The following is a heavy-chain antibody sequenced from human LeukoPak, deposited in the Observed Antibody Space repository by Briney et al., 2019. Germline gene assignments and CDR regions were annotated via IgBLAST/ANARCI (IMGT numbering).Heavy chain of an antibody. V-gene: IGHV3-30*19. CDR1: GFTFSSYG. Sequence: SGGSLRLSCAASGFTFSSYGMHWVRQAPGKGLEWVAVISYDGSNKYYADSVKGRFTISRDNSKNTLYLQMNSLRAEDTAVYYCASDQFTVVTPPFDYWGQGTLVTVSS. D-gene: IGHD4-23*01. CDR3: ASDQFTVVTPPFDY. CDR2: ISYDGSNK. J-gene: IGHJ4*02.